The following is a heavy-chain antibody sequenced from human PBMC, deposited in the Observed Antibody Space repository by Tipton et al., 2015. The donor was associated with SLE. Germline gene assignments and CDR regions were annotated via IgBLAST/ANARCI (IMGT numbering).Heavy chain of an antibody. Sequence: GHVTISADKSISTAYLQWSSLKASDTAMYYCARQWGYPGYFDLWGRGTLVTVSS. CDR3: ARQWGYPGYFDL. V-gene: IGHV5-10-1*01. D-gene: IGHD5-18*01. J-gene: IGHJ2*01.